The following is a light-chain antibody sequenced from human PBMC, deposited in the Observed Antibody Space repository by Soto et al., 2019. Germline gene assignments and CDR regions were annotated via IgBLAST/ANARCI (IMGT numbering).Light chain of an antibody. CDR1: QSVSSN. CDR3: QQYNNWPRT. CDR2: GAT. Sequence: EIVMSQSPATLSVPPGERAPLSWRASQSVSSNLAWYQQKPGQAPRLLIHGATTRATGIPARFSGSGSGTEFTLTISSLQSEDFAVYYCQQYNNWPRTFGQGTKVDIK. J-gene: IGKJ1*01. V-gene: IGKV3-15*01.